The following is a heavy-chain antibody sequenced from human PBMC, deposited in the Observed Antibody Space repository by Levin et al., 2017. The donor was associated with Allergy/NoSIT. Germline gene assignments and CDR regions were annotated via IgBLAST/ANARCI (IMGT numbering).Heavy chain of an antibody. CDR2: INHSGST. CDR3: ARGGSKNIVVVPAAPFDN. D-gene: IGHD2-2*01. J-gene: IGHJ4*02. CDR1: GGSFSAYY. Sequence: SCAVYGGSFSAYYWSWIRQPPGKGLEWIGEINHSGSTNYNPSLKSRLNITVDTPRNQFSLSLRLVTAADTAVYYCARGGSKNIVVVPAAPFDNWGQGTLVTVSS. V-gene: IGHV4-34*01.